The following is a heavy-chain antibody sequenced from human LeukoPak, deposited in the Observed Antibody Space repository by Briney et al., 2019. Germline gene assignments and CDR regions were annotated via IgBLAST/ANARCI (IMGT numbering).Heavy chain of an antibody. CDR1: GYTFTGYY. D-gene: IGHD3-22*01. V-gene: IGHV1-2*02. CDR3: ATGEYSSGYLLGH. CDR2: INPYSGGT. J-gene: IGHJ4*02. Sequence: GASVKVSCKASGYTFTGYYMNWVRQAPGQGLEWMGWINPYSGGTKYAQKFQGRVTVTRDTSTSTVNMELSRLRSDDTAVYYCATGEYSSGYLLGHWGQGTLVIVSS.